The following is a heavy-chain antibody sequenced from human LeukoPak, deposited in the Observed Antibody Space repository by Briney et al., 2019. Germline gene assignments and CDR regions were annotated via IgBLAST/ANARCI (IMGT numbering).Heavy chain of an antibody. CDR1: GFTFSSYS. Sequence: PGGSLRLSCAASGFTFSSYSMNWVRQAPGKGLEWVSSISSSSSYIYYADSVKGRFTISRDNAKNSLYLQMNSLRAEDTAVYYCARAGYSYGYSGAADPWGQGTLVTVSS. J-gene: IGHJ5*02. CDR3: ARAGYSYGYSGAADP. D-gene: IGHD5-18*01. CDR2: ISSSSSYI. V-gene: IGHV3-21*01.